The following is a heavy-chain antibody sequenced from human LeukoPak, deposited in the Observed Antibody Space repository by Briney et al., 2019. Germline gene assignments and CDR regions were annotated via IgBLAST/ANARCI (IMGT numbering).Heavy chain of an antibody. CDR1: GGSFSGYY. D-gene: IGHD2-8*01. J-gene: IGHJ5*02. CDR3: ARTQTGLMVYSRRILFDP. V-gene: IGHV4-34*01. Sequence: SETLSLTCAVYGGSFSGYYWSWIRQPPGKGLEWIGEINHSGSTNYNPSLKSRVTIAVDTSKNQFSLKLSSVTAADTAVYYCARTQTGLMVYSRRILFDPWGQGTLVTGSS. CDR2: INHSGST.